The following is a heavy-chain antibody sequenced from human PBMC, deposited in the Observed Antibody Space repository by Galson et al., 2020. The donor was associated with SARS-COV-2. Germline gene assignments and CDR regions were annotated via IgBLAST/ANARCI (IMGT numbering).Heavy chain of an antibody. D-gene: IGHD5-18*01. CDR1: GFTFNIHT. CDR2: ISTSSSYT. J-gene: IGHJ6*02. CDR3: ARDEGIRGYNYGRLYYGMDV. Sequence: NSGGSLRLSCAASGFTFNIHTMHWVRQAPGKGLEWVSSISTSSSYTYYVDSVKGRFSISRDNPRNSLYLQMNSLRAEDTAVYYCARDEGIRGYNYGRLYYGMDVWGQGTTVTVSS. V-gene: IGHV3-21*01.